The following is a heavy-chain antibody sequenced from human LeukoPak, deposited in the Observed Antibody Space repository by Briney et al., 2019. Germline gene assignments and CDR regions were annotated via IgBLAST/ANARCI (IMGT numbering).Heavy chain of an antibody. D-gene: IGHD2-2*02. V-gene: IGHV1-18*01. Sequence: ASVKVSCKASGYTFSNYGVSWVRQAPGQGLEWMGWISAYNGNTDYAQKLQGRVTMTTDTSTSTAYMELTSLRSDDTAVYYCARDYCSSTSCYTGYNWFDPWGQGTLVTVSS. CDR1: GYTFSNYG. J-gene: IGHJ5*02. CDR2: ISAYNGNT. CDR3: ARDYCSSTSCYTGYNWFDP.